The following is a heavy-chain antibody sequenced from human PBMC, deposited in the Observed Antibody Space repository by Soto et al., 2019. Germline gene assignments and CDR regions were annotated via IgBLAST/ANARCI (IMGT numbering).Heavy chain of an antibody. V-gene: IGHV4-30-2*01. CDR3: AREDSTVTTFGYFDY. Sequence: SETLSLTCAVSGGSISSGGYSWSWIRQPPGKGLEWIGYIYHSGSTYYNPSLKSRVTISVDRSKNQFSLKLSSVTAADTAVYYCAREDSTVTTFGYFDYWGQGTLVTVSS. J-gene: IGHJ4*02. D-gene: IGHD4-17*01. CDR1: GGSISSGGYS. CDR2: IYHSGST.